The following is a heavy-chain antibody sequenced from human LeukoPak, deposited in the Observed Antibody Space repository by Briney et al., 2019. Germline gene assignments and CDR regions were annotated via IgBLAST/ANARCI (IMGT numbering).Heavy chain of an antibody. V-gene: IGHV1-24*01. Sequence: ASVKVSCKASGYTFTGYYMHWVRQAPGQGLEWMGGFDPEDGETIYAQKFQGRVTMTEDTSTDTAYMELSSLRSEDTAVYYCATSPSSGYYPRFDYWGQGTLVTVSS. J-gene: IGHJ4*02. CDR1: GYTFTGYY. D-gene: IGHD3-22*01. CDR2: FDPEDGET. CDR3: ATSPSSGYYPRFDY.